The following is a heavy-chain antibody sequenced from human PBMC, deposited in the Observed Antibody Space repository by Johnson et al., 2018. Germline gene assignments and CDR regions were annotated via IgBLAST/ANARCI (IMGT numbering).Heavy chain of an antibody. CDR1: GYTFTSYY. J-gene: IGHJ3*02. D-gene: IGHD3-22*01. CDR2: INPSGGST. V-gene: IGHV1-46*01. CDR3: ARGPYYYDSSPDAFDI. Sequence: QVQLVESGAEVKKPGASVKVSCKASGYTFTSYYMHWVRQAPGQGLEWMGIINPSGGSTSYAQKFQGRVTMTRDTSTSTVYMELSSLRSEDTAAYYCARGPYYYDSSPDAFDIWGQGTMVTVSS.